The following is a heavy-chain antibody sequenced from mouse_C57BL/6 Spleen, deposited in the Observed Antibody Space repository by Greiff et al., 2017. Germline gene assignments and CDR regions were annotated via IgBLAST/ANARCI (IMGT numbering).Heavy chain of an antibody. D-gene: IGHD1-1*01. CDR3: ARSVRVSSPDY. J-gene: IGHJ2*01. CDR2: IHPNSGST. V-gene: IGHV1-64*01. CDR1: GYSFTSYW. Sequence: QVQLKQPGPELVKPGASVKLSCKASGYSFTSYWMHWVKQRPGQGLEWIGMIHPNSGSTNYNEKFQNKATLTADKSSSTASIQLSSLTSEDAAVNYCARSVRVSSPDYWGQGTTLTVSS.